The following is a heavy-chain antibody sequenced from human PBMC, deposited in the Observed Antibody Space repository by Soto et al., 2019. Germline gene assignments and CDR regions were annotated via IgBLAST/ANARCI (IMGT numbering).Heavy chain of an antibody. CDR1: GYTFTDYS. Sequence: ASVKASCKASGYTFTDYSLQCVRQAPEQRLEWMGWINPASGKTKYSQKFQGRVTITRDTSASTAYMELGSLTSEDTALYYCARDLWLGESFRYYFDYWAQGTLVTVSS. CDR2: INPASGKT. D-gene: IGHD3-10*01. J-gene: IGHJ4*01. V-gene: IGHV1-3*01. CDR3: ARDLWLGESFRYYFDY.